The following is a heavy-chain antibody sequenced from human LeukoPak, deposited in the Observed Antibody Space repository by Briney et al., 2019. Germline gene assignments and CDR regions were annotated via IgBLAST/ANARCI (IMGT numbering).Heavy chain of an antibody. D-gene: IGHD6-19*01. Sequence: QSGGSLRLSCAASGFTFSSHWMHWVRQAPGKGLVWVSRINGDGSNTTYADSVKGRFTISRDNAKNTLYLQMNSLRAEDTAVYHCARSKGWYSTDAFDIWGQGTMVTVSS. CDR1: GFTFSSHW. CDR3: ARSKGWYSTDAFDI. CDR2: INGDGSNT. V-gene: IGHV3-74*03. J-gene: IGHJ3*02.